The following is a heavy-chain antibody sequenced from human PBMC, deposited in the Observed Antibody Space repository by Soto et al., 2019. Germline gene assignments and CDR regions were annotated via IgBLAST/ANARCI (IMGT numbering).Heavy chain of an antibody. D-gene: IGHD1-26*01. CDR3: ARDHWEPNTYYFDY. J-gene: IGHJ4*02. Sequence: QVQLQESGPGLVKPSETLSLTCTVSGGSISSYYWSWIRQPAGKGLEWIGRIYTSGRTNYNPSLKSRVTMSVDTSKNQFSLKLSSVTAADTAVYYCARDHWEPNTYYFDYWGQGTLVTVSS. CDR2: IYTSGRT. V-gene: IGHV4-4*07. CDR1: GGSISSYY.